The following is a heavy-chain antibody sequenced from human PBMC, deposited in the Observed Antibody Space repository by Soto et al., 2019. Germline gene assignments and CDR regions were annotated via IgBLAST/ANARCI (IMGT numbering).Heavy chain of an antibody. CDR1: GYSFSSYW. J-gene: IGHJ3*02. Sequence: GESLKISCKGSGYSFSSYWIGWVRQMPGKALEWMGIFYPGDSDTRYSPSFQGQVTISADKSISTAYLQMSSLRAEDTAVYYCARDSNYYHSRDQLGRAFDIWGQGTMVT. V-gene: IGHV5-51*01. D-gene: IGHD3-22*01. CDR2: FYPGDSDT. CDR3: ARDSNYYHSRDQLGRAFDI.